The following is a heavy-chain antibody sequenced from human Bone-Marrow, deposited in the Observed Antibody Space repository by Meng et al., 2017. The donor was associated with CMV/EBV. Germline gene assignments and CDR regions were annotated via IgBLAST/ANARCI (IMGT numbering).Heavy chain of an antibody. CDR2: ISYDGSNK. Sequence: GESLKISCAASGFTFSSYAMHWVRQAPGKGLEWVAVISYDGSNKYYADSVKGRFTISRDNSRNTLYLQMNSLRAEDTAVYYCARDPKLAYWGQGTLVTVSS. CDR1: GFTFSSYA. V-gene: IGHV3-30*04. CDR3: ARDPKLAY. J-gene: IGHJ4*02.